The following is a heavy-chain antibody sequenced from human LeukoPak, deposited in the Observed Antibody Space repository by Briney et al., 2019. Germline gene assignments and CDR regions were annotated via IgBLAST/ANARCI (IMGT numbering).Heavy chain of an antibody. J-gene: IGHJ6*02. CDR1: GYTFTSYC. V-gene: IGHV1-18*01. Sequence: GASVKVSCKASGYTFTSYCIIGVRQAPGQGVEWMGWISAYNGNTNYAQKPQGRVTMTTDTSTSTAYMELRSLSSDDTAVYYCARAGRYSYGIYYYYYGMAVWGQGTTVTVSS. D-gene: IGHD5-18*01. CDR2: ISAYNGNT. CDR3: ARAGRYSYGIYYYYYGMAV.